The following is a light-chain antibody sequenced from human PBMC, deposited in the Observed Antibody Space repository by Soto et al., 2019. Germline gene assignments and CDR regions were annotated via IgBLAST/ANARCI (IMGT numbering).Light chain of an antibody. Sequence: EIVMTQSPATLSVSPGERATLSCRASQSVSSNFAWYQQKPGQAPRLLIYGASTRATGIPARFSGSGSGTAFTPTISSRQSEDFAVYYCQHYNNWPPITFGQGTRLEIK. CDR2: GAS. CDR3: QHYNNWPPIT. J-gene: IGKJ5*01. CDR1: QSVSSN. V-gene: IGKV3-15*01.